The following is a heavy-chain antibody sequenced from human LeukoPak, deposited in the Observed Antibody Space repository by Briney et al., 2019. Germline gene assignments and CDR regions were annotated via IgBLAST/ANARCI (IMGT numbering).Heavy chain of an antibody. CDR2: IYYSGST. CDR3: ARDRENYYDSSGWYFGL. V-gene: IGHV4-31*03. CDR1: GGSISSGGYY. D-gene: IGHD3-22*01. J-gene: IGHJ2*01. Sequence: SETLSLTCTVSGGSISSGGYYWSWIRQHPGKGLEWIGYIYYSGSTYYNPSLKSRVTISVDTSKNQFSLKLSSVTAADTAVYYCARDRENYYDSSGWYFGLWGRGTLVTVSS.